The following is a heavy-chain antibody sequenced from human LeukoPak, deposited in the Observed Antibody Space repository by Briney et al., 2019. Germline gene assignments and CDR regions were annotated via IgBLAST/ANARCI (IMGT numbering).Heavy chain of an antibody. CDR3: ASDYGGNFYYYYGMDV. J-gene: IGHJ6*02. D-gene: IGHD4-23*01. V-gene: IGHV4-30-4*08. CDR1: GGSFSGYY. CDR2: IYYSGTS. Sequence: SETLSLTCAVYGGSFSGYYWSWIRQPPGKGLEWIGYIYYSGTSYYNPSLKSRVTISVDTSKNQFSLKLSSVTAADTAVYYCASDYGGNFYYYYGMDVWGQGTTVTVSS.